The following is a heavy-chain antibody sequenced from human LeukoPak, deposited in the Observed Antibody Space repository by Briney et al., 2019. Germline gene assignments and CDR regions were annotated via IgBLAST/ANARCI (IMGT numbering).Heavy chain of an antibody. V-gene: IGHV3-74*01. D-gene: IGHD5-12*01. CDR1: GGSISSSSYY. CDR2: INTDGSST. Sequence: LSLTCTVSGGSISSSSYYWGWVRQAPGKGLVWVSRINTDGSSTSYADSVKGRFTISRDNSKNTLYLQMNSLRAEDTAVYYCAKGSPVATSPTEDPWGQGTLVTVSS. J-gene: IGHJ5*02. CDR3: AKGSPVATSPTEDP.